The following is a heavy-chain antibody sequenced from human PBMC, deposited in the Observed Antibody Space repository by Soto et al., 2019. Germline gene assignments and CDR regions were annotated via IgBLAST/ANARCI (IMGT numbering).Heavy chain of an antibody. V-gene: IGHV3-9*01. J-gene: IGHJ4*02. Sequence: GGSLRLSCAASGFTFDGYAMHWVRQAPGKGLEWISGISWNSGSIGYADSVKGRFTISRDNAKNSLYLQMNSLRAEDTALYYCAKDIYYYDSSGPSFFEYWGQGTLVTVSS. CDR1: GFTFDGYA. CDR2: ISWNSGSI. D-gene: IGHD3-22*01. CDR3: AKDIYYYDSSGPSFFEY.